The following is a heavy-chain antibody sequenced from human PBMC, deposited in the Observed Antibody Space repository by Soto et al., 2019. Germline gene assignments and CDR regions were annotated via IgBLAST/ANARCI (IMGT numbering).Heavy chain of an antibody. D-gene: IGHD4-4*01. Sequence: QVQLVQSGAEVKKPGASVKVTCKASGYTFTSYDINWVRQATGQGLEWMGWMNPNSGNTGYARKFQGRVTMTRNTSISTAYMELSSLRAEDTAVYYCARGSGNYALDAFDIWGQGTMVTVSS. J-gene: IGHJ3*02. CDR2: MNPNSGNT. CDR1: GYTFTSYD. V-gene: IGHV1-8*01. CDR3: ARGSGNYALDAFDI.